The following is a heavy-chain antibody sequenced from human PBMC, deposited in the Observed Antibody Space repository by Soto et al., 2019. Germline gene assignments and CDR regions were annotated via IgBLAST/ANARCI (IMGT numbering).Heavy chain of an antibody. V-gene: IGHV3-30-3*01. CDR3: ARDSTDVTRSERWLPMEMGCFDI. D-gene: IGHD1-26*01. CDR2: ISYDGSNK. J-gene: IGHJ3*02. CDR1: GFTFSSYA. Sequence: QLQLVESGGGVVQPGRSLRLSCAASGFTFSSYAMHWVRQAPGKGLEWVTVISYDGSNKYYADSVKDRFTISRDNSKNTLYLQMNSLRAEDTAVYYCARDSTDVTRSERWLPMEMGCFDIWGQGTMVTVSS.